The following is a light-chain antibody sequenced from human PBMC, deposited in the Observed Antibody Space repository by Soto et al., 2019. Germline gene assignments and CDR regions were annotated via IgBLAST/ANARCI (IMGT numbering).Light chain of an antibody. CDR2: AAS. J-gene: IGKJ2*01. CDR3: QQSYSTPPHT. V-gene: IGKV1-39*01. CDR1: QSISSY. Sequence: DIQMTQSPSSLSASVGDRVTITCRASQSISSYLNWYQQKPWKAPKLLIYAASSLQSGVPSRFSGSGSGTDFTLTISSLQPEDVATYYCQQSYSTPPHTFGQGTKLEIK.